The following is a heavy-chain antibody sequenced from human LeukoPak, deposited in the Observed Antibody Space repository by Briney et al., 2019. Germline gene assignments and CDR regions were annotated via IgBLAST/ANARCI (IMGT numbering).Heavy chain of an antibody. J-gene: IGHJ4*02. CDR3: AGDSSGYYTFDY. CDR2: ISAYNGNT. Sequence: ASVKVSCKASGYTFTSYGISWVRQAPGQGLEWMGWISAYNGNTNYAQKLQGRVTMTEDTSTDTAYMELSSLRSEDTAVYYCAGDSSGYYTFDYWGQGTLVTVSS. V-gene: IGHV1-18*01. D-gene: IGHD3-22*01. CDR1: GYTFTSYG.